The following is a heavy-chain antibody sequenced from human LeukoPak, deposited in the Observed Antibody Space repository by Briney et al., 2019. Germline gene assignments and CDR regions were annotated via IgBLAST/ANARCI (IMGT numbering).Heavy chain of an antibody. V-gene: IGHV1-18*01. D-gene: IGHD6-13*01. Sequence: ASVKVSCKASGYTFSSYGISWVRQAPGQELEWMAWISTYNGDTNTRYAQKVQGRVTVTTDTSTSTAYMELRSLRSDDTAVYYCARDPPSPSSSWPYSLDYWGQGTLVTVSS. CDR3: ARDPPSPSSSWPYSLDY. CDR1: GYTFSSYG. CDR2: ISTYNGDT. J-gene: IGHJ4*02.